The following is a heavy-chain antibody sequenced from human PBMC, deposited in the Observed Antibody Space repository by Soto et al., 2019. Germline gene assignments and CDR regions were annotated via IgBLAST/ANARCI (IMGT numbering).Heavy chain of an antibody. D-gene: IGHD1-26*01. Sequence: SVKVSCKASGGTFSSYAISWVRQAPGQGLEWMGGIIPIFGTANYAQKFQGRVTITADESTSTAYVELSSLRSEDTAVYYCARGYMVGATVYYYGMDVWGQGTTVTVSS. CDR3: ARGYMVGATVYYYGMDV. J-gene: IGHJ6*02. CDR2: IIPIFGTA. CDR1: GGTFSSYA. V-gene: IGHV1-69*13.